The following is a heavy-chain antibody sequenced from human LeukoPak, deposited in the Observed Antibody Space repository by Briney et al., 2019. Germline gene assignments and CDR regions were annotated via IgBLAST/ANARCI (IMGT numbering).Heavy chain of an antibody. CDR2: IYYSGSS. Sequence: PSETLSLTCSVSGGCISSSSSYWGWIRQPPGKGLEWIGSIYYSGSSFDNPALKSRVTISVDTSKNQLSLKLSSVTAADTAVYYCARHRSGWLQSSFDYWGQGTLVTVSS. CDR1: GGCISSSSSY. D-gene: IGHD5-24*01. J-gene: IGHJ4*02. V-gene: IGHV4-39*01. CDR3: ARHRSGWLQSSFDY.